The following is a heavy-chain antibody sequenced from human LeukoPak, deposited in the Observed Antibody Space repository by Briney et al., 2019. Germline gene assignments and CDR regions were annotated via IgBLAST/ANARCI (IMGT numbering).Heavy chain of an antibody. V-gene: IGHV3-48*01. J-gene: IGHJ4*02. CDR1: GFTFSSYS. CDR2: ISSSSSTI. CDR3: ARVRKALAGMTLVYYFDY. Sequence: PGGSLRLSCAASGFTFSSYSMNWVRQAPGKGLEWVSYISSSSSTIYYADSVKGRFTISRDNAKNSLYLQMNSVRAEDTAVYYCARVRKALAGMTLVYYFDYWGQGTLVTVSS. D-gene: IGHD1-1*01.